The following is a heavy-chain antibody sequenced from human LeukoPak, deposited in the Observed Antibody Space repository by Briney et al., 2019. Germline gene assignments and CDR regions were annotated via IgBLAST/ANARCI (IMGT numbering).Heavy chain of an antibody. V-gene: IGHV3-66*01. D-gene: IGHD5-24*01. CDR1: GFTVSSNY. J-gene: IGHJ4*02. CDR3: ARAGDGYNMHFDY. Sequence: PGGSLRLSCAASGFTVSSNYMSWVRQAPGKGLEWVSVIYSGGSTYYADSVKGRFTISRDNSKNTLYLQINSLRAEDTAVYYCARAGDGYNMHFDYWGQGTLVTVSS. CDR2: IYSGGST.